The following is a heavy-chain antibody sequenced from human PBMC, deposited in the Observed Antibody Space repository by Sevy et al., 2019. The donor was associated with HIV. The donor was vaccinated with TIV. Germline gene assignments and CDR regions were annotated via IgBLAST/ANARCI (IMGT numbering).Heavy chain of an antibody. J-gene: IGHJ4*02. CDR2: INPSGGST. D-gene: IGHD2-21*02. Sequence: ASVKVSCKASGYSFTSYEIHWVRQAPGQGLEWMGIINPSGGSTSYAQKFQDRVTMIRETSTTTVYMELSSLRSEDTAVYFCARLRACGGDCYYYDFWGQGTLVTVSS. V-gene: IGHV1-46*01. CDR1: GYSFTSYE. CDR3: ARLRACGGDCYYYDF.